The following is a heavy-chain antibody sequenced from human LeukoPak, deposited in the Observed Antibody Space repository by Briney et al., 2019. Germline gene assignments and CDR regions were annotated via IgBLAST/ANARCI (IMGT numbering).Heavy chain of an antibody. CDR1: GLPYSSHW. V-gene: IGHV3-7*01. D-gene: IGHD3-3*01. CDR2: IHQEGSDK. Sequence: GGSVRLSCGVLGLPYSSHWTSGVRRPLGKGLGWVADIHQEGSDKCYVDSVRGRLTIPRDSAQHSLYLPMNSQIAEHTGVIYCASYPLAYYDFGSGYPYFDYWGQGTLVTVSS. CDR3: ASYPLAYYDFGSGYPYFDY. J-gene: IGHJ4*02.